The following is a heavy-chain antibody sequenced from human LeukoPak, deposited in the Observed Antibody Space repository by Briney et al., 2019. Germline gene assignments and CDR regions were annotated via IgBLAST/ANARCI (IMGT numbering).Heavy chain of an antibody. D-gene: IGHD6-6*01. CDR1: GFTFSSYW. CDR2: IKQDGSEK. V-gene: IGHV3-7*03. J-gene: IGHJ4*02. Sequence: GGSLRLSCAASGFTFSSYWMSWVRQAPGKGLEWVANIKQDGSEKYYVDSVKGRFTISRDNAKNSLYLQMNSLRAEDTAVYYCAKSLYSSSFSFDYWGQGTLVTVSS. CDR3: AKSLYSSSFSFDY.